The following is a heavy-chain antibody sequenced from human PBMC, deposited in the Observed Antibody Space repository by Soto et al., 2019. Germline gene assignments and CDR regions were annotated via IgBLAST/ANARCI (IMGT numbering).Heavy chain of an antibody. CDR2: ISYDGSNK. D-gene: IGHD7-27*01. CDR1: GFTFSSYA. J-gene: IGHJ3*02. Sequence: GGSLRLSCAASGFTFSSYAMHWVRQAPGKGLEWVAVISYDGSNKYYADSVKGRFTISRDNSKNTLYLQMNSLRAEDTAVYYCAREGNWGSKMEAFDIWGQGTMVTVSS. V-gene: IGHV3-30*04. CDR3: AREGNWGSKMEAFDI.